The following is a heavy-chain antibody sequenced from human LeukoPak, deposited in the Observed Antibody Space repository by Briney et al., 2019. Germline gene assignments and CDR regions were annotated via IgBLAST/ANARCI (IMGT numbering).Heavy chain of an antibody. CDR3: ARDRLYYYDSSGYGYFDY. D-gene: IGHD3-22*01. Sequence: GGSLRLSCAASGFTFSSYSMNWVRQAPGKGLEWVSYISSSSSTIYYADSVKGRFTISRDNAKNSLYLQMNSLRAEDTAVYYCARDRLYYYDSSGYGYFDYWGQGTLVTVSS. CDR2: ISSSSSTI. CDR1: GFTFSSYS. V-gene: IGHV3-48*04. J-gene: IGHJ4*02.